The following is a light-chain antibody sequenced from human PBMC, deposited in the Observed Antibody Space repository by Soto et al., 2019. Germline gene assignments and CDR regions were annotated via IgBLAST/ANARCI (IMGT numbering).Light chain of an antibody. Sequence: DIQKTQSPSSLSASVGDRVTITCRASQGISTYLNWYLQKPGKAPKLLIYAASSLQSGVPSRFSGSGSETDFTLTISSLQPEDFATYSCQQSYSTTWTFGQGTKVDIK. V-gene: IGKV1-39*01. CDR1: QGISTY. CDR3: QQSYSTTWT. CDR2: AAS. J-gene: IGKJ1*01.